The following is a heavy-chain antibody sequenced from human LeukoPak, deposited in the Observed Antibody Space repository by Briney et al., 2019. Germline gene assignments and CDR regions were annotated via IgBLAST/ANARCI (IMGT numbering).Heavy chain of an antibody. D-gene: IGHD6-13*01. V-gene: IGHV3-30*02. CDR3: ARVAAAGNYYYYGMDV. CDR1: GFTFSSYG. CDR2: IRYDGSNK. Sequence: GGSLRLSCAASGFTFSSYGMHWVRQAPGKGLEWVAFIRYDGSNKYYADSVKGRFTISRDNSKNTLYLQMNSLRAADTAVYYCARVAAAGNYYYYGMDVWGQGTTVTVSS. J-gene: IGHJ6*02.